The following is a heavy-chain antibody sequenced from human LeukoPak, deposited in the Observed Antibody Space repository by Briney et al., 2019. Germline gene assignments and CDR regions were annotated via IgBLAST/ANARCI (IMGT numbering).Heavy chain of an antibody. Sequence: PGGSLRLSCAASGFTFSSYWMSWVRQAPGKGLEWVANIKQDGSEKYYVDSVKGRFTISRDNAKNSLYLQMNSLRAEDTAVYYCAKGGAGDYGTFDYWGQGTLVTVSS. CDR3: AKGGAGDYGTFDY. CDR2: IKQDGSEK. V-gene: IGHV3-7*03. CDR1: GFTFSSYW. D-gene: IGHD4-17*01. J-gene: IGHJ4*02.